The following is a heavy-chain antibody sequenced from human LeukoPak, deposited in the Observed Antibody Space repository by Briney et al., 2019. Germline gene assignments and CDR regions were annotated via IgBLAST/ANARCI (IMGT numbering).Heavy chain of an antibody. CDR1: GFTFDDYA. CDR2: ISWNSGSM. D-gene: IGHD3-3*01. V-gene: IGHV3-9*01. Sequence: GGSLRLSCAASGFTFDDYAMHWVRQAPGKGLEWVSGISWNSGSMGYADSVKGRFTISRDNAKNSLYLQMNSLRAEDTALYYCAKDPNYDFWSGYYNGGFDYWGQGTLVTVSS. J-gene: IGHJ4*02. CDR3: AKDPNYDFWSGYYNGGFDY.